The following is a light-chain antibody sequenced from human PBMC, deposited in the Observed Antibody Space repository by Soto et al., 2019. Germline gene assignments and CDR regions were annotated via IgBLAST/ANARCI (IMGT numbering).Light chain of an antibody. Sequence: QSVLTQPPSASGSPGQSVTISCTGTSSDVGGYNYVSWYQQHPGKAPKLMIYEVSKRPSGVPDRFSGSKSGNTASLTISGLQAEDEADYYCSSYTSSSTGVIFGGGTKLTVL. CDR3: SSYTSSSTGVI. CDR2: EVS. J-gene: IGLJ2*01. CDR1: SSDVGGYNY. V-gene: IGLV2-8*01.